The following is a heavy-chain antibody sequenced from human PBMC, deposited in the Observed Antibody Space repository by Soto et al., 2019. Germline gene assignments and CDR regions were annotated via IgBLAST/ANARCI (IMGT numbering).Heavy chain of an antibody. Sequence: PGGSLRLSCAASGFIFSDYYMSWIRQAPGKGLEWVSYISSSAATISYADSVKGRFTISRDNDRNSLYLQMNSLRAEDTAVYYCARYPLRGFDAFDVWGQGTVVTVSS. V-gene: IGHV3-11*01. CDR2: ISSSAATI. J-gene: IGHJ3*01. CDR1: GFIFSDYY. D-gene: IGHD3-10*01. CDR3: ARYPLRGFDAFDV.